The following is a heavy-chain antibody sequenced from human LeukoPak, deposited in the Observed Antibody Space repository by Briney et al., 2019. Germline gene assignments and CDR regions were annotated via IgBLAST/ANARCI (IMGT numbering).Heavy chain of an antibody. CDR1: GFTFSDYY. D-gene: IGHD3-22*01. CDR3: ARDHYYDSSGYYSGY. J-gene: IGHJ4*02. CDR2: ISSSGSTI. V-gene: IGHV3-11*01. Sequence: GGSLRLFCAASGFTFSDYYMSWIRQAPGKGLEWVSYISSSGSTIYYADSVKGRFTISRDNAKNSLYLQMNSLRAEDTAVYYCARDHYYDSSGYYSGYWGQGTLVTVSS.